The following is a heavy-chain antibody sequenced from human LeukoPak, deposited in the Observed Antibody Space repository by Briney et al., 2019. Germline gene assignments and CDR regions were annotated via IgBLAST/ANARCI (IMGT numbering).Heavy chain of an antibody. V-gene: IGHV4-34*01. D-gene: IGHD2-15*01. J-gene: IGHJ6*03. CDR3: ARVRYCSGGSCSRYYYYYYMDV. Sequence: SETLSLTCAVYGGSFSGYYWSWIRQPPGEGLEWIGEINHSGSTNYNPSLKSRVTISVDTSKNQFSLKLSSVTAADTAVYYCARVRYCSGGSCSRYYYYYYMDVWGKGTTVTVSS. CDR1: GGSFSGYY. CDR2: INHSGST.